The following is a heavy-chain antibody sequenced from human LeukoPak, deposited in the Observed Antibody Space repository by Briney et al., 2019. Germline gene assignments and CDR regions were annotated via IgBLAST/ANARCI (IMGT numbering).Heavy chain of an antibody. V-gene: IGHV4-61*02. Sequence: PSQTLSLTCTVSGGSISSGSYYWSWIRQPAGKGLEWIGRIYTSGSTNYNPSLKSRVTISVDTSKNQFSLKLSSVTAADTAVYYCASTPDYYDSSGYHAFDIWGQGTMVTVSS. CDR3: ASTPDYYDSSGYHAFDI. J-gene: IGHJ3*02. D-gene: IGHD3-22*01. CDR1: GGSISSGSYY. CDR2: IYTSGST.